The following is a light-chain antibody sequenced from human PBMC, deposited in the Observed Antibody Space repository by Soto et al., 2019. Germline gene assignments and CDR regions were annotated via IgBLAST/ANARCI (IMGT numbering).Light chain of an antibody. V-gene: IGKV3D-15*01. J-gene: IGKJ2*01. CDR3: QQYNNWPPYT. CDR1: QSVSNN. Sequence: EIVMTQSPATLSVSPGERATLSCRASQSVSNNLVWYQQKPGQAPRLLIYGASTRATGIPARFSGSGSGTEFTLTNSSLQSEDFAVYYCQQYNNWPPYTFGQGTKLEIK. CDR2: GAS.